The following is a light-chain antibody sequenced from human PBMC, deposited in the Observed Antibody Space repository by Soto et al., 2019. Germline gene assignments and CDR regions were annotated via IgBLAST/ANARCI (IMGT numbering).Light chain of an antibody. CDR2: DAS. CDR1: QRINRW. CDR3: QQYKTYPWT. V-gene: IGKV1-5*01. Sequence: DIQMTQSPSTLSASVGDRVTITCRASQRINRWLAWYHQKPGKAPQLLMSDASSLESVVPSRFSGSGSRTEFTLTISSLHPDDFATYYCQQYKTYPWTFGQGTKVEIK. J-gene: IGKJ1*01.